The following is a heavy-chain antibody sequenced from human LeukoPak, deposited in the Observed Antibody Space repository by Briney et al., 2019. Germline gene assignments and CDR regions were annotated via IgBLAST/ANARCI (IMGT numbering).Heavy chain of an antibody. D-gene: IGHD3-22*01. J-gene: IGHJ4*02. Sequence: SETLSLTCTVSGGSLNNYYWNWIRQPPGKGLEWIGYIYYTGSTNYNPSLKSRVTISVDTSKNQFSLKLTSVTAADTAVYYCARYYDSSGYYSYWGQGTLVTVSS. CDR1: GGSLNNYY. CDR2: IYYTGST. CDR3: ARYYDSSGYYSY. V-gene: IGHV4-59*01.